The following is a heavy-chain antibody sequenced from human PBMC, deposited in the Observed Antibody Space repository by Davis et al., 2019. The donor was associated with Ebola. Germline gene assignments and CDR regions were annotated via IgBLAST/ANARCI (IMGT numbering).Heavy chain of an antibody. CDR1: GYTFTSYG. D-gene: IGHD6-19*01. Sequence: AASVKVSCKASGYTFTSYGISWVRQAPGQGLEWMGWISAYNGNTNYAQKLQGRVTMTTDTSTSTVYMELMSLRSDDTAVYYCARDRRSGGWYESIDYWGQGTLVTVSS. J-gene: IGHJ4*02. CDR3: ARDRRSGGWYESIDY. CDR2: ISAYNGNT. V-gene: IGHV1-18*01.